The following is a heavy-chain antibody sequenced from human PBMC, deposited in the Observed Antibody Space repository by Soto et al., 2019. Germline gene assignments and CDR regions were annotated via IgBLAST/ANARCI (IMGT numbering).Heavy chain of an antibody. Sequence: GSLRLSCAASGFTFSSYGMHWVRQAPGKGLEWVAVISYDGSNKYYADSVKGRFTISRDNSKNTLYLQMNSLRAEDTAVYYCAKEDYYDSSGYYPHHWGQGT. CDR1: GFTFSSYG. D-gene: IGHD3-22*01. CDR3: AKEDYYDSSGYYPHH. V-gene: IGHV3-30*18. CDR2: ISYDGSNK. J-gene: IGHJ4*02.